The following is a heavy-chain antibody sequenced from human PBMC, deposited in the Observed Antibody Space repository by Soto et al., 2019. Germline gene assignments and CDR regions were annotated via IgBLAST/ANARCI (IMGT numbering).Heavy chain of an antibody. J-gene: IGHJ5*02. CDR2: MYFSGTT. CDR3: ARAAETGGNWFDP. V-gene: IGHV4-59*01. D-gene: IGHD1-1*01. CDR1: GGSIRSSY. Sequence: SETLSLTCTDSGGSIRSSYWTWIRQPPGKGLEWIGHMYFSGTTNFNPSLKSRITMSVDTAKNQFSLMLGSVTAADTAVYYCARAAETGGNWFDPWGQGTLVTVSS.